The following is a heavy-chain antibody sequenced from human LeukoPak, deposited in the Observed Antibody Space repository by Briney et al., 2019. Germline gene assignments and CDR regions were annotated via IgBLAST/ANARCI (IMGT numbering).Heavy chain of an antibody. CDR3: ARGVVPYYYGMDV. CDR2: IIPIFGTA. CDR1: GYTFTSYG. V-gene: IGHV1-69*13. Sequence: SVKVSCKASGYTFTSYGISWVRQAPGQGLEWMGGIIPIFGTANYAQKFQGRVTITADESTSTAYMELSSLRSEDTAVYYCARGVVPYYYGMDVWGQGTTVTVSS. D-gene: IGHD2-2*01. J-gene: IGHJ6*02.